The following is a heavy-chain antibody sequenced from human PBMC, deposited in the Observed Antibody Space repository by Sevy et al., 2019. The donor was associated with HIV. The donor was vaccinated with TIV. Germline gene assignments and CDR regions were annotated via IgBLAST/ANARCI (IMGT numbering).Heavy chain of an antibody. Sequence: ASVKVSCKVSGYTLTKLDMHWVRQAPGKGLEWMGGFDPEDGDTFYAQKFQGTVTMTEDTSTDTDYMELSSLRSEDTAVYYCTTMEYYHNIIGSSSGDYWGQGTLVTVSS. CDR1: GYTLTKLD. CDR2: FDPEDGDT. J-gene: IGHJ4*02. CDR3: TTMEYYHNIIGSSSGDY. V-gene: IGHV1-24*01. D-gene: IGHD3-22*01.